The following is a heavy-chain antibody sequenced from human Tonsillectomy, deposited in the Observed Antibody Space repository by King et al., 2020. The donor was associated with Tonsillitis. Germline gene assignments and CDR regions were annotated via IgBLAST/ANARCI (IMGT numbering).Heavy chain of an antibody. CDR3: ARDRDGYNNGGGAFDV. D-gene: IGHD5-24*01. Sequence: QVQLPQSGPGLVKPSGTLSLTCAVSGGSINSRDWWSWVRQSPGKGLEWIGEVYHSGLTHYNPSLKSRVTISLDNSKNHFSLNLSSVTAADTAVYYCARDRDGYNNGGGAFDVWGQGTMVSVSS. V-gene: IGHV4-4*02. CDR2: VYHSGLT. CDR1: GGSINSRDW. J-gene: IGHJ3*01.